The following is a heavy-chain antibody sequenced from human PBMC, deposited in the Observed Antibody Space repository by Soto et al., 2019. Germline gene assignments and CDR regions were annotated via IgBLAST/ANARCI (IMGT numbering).Heavy chain of an antibody. D-gene: IGHD2-2*02. CDR2: ISASAGST. Sequence: GGSLRLSCAASGFTFSSYAMSWVRQAPGKGLEWVSGISASAGSTYYADSVKGRFTISRDNPKNTLYLQMNSLRAEDTAVYYCAKDRWDSYQLLYHWFDPWGQGTLVTVSS. CDR3: AKDRWDSYQLLYHWFDP. J-gene: IGHJ5*02. V-gene: IGHV3-23*01. CDR1: GFTFSSYA.